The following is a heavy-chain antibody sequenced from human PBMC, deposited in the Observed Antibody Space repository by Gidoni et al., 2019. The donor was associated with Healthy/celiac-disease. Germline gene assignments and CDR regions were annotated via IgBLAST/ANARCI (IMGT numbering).Heavy chain of an antibody. D-gene: IGHD3-16*02. CDR2: IYSGGST. CDR3: ARVRVTFGGVTVFDY. Sequence: EVQLVESGGGLIQPGGSLRLPCAASGFTVSSNYMSWVRQAPGKGLEWVAVIYSGGSTYYADSVKGRFTISRDNSKNTLYLQMNSLRAEDTAVYYCARVRVTFGGVTVFDYWGQGTLVTVSS. J-gene: IGHJ4*02. V-gene: IGHV3-53*01. CDR1: GFTVSSNY.